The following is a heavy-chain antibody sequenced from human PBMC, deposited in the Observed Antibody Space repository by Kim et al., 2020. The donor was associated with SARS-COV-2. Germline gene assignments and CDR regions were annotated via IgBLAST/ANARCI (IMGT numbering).Heavy chain of an antibody. CDR2: IYYSGST. V-gene: IGHV4-59*01. CDR3: ARGGVVGLVIAMAAFDI. J-gene: IGHJ3*02. Sequence: SETLSLTCTVSGGSISSYYWSWIRQPPGKGLEWIVYIYYSGSTNYNPSLKSRVTISVDTSKNQFSLKLSSVTAADTAVYYCARGGVVGLVIAMAAFDIWGQGTMVTVSS. D-gene: IGHD2-21*01. CDR1: GGSISSYY.